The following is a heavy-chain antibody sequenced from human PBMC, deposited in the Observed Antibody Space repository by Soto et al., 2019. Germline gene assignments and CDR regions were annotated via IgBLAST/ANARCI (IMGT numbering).Heavy chain of an antibody. CDR3: ARSRDYYDSSGYPRRFDP. Sequence: PSETLSLTCTVSGGSISSYYWSWIRQPPGKGLEWIGYIYYSGSTNYNPSLKSRVTISVDTSKNQFSLKLSSVTAADTAVYYCARSRDYYDSSGYPRRFDPWAQGTLVTVSS. V-gene: IGHV4-59*01. J-gene: IGHJ5*02. CDR1: GGSISSYY. CDR2: IYYSGST. D-gene: IGHD3-22*01.